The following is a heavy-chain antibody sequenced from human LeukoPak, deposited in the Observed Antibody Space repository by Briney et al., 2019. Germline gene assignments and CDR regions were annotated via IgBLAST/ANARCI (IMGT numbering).Heavy chain of an antibody. D-gene: IGHD6-19*01. CDR1: GYTFTGYY. CDR3: ARGSRLGIAVAGDAFDI. V-gene: IGHV1-2*02. J-gene: IGHJ3*02. CDR2: INPNSGGT. Sequence: ASVKVSCKASGYTFTGYYMHWVRQAPGQGLEWMGWINPNSGGTNYAQKFQGGVTMTRDTSISTAYMELSRLRSDDTAVYYCARGSRLGIAVAGDAFDIWGQGTMVTVSS.